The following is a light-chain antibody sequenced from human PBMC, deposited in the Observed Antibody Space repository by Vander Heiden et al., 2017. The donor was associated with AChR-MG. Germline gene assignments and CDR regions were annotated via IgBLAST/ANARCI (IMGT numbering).Light chain of an antibody. CDR1: QSSSSY. CDR2: AAS. J-gene: IGKJ3*01. CDR3: QQSYRTPVT. V-gene: IGKV1-39*01. Sequence: DIQMTQSPSSLSASVGDRVTITCRASQSSSSYLNWYQQKPGKAPKLLIYAASSLQSGVPSRCSGSGSGTDFTLTISSLQPEDFATYSCQQSYRTPVTFGPGTKVDIK.